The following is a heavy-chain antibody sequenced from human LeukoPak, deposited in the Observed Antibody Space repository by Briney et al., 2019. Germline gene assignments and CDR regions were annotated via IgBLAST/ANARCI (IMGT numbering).Heavy chain of an antibody. V-gene: IGHV3-23*01. CDR2: ISANGGTT. D-gene: IGHD3-16*01. J-gene: IGHJ4*02. Sequence: GGSLRLSCAASGYSVSTYTMSWVRQAPGKGLEWVSGISANGGTTYYADSVKGRFTTSRDNAKNTLFLHMNSLRAEDTGVYYCARDNLEWGSVFDYWGQGTLVTVSS. CDR3: ARDNLEWGSVFDY. CDR1: GYSVSTYT.